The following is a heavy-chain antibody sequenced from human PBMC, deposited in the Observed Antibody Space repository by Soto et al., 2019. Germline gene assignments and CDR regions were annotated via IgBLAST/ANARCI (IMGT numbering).Heavy chain of an antibody. V-gene: IGHV4-30-2*01. CDR3: ARVHGDYGRYFDY. Sequence: TLSLTFPVSGLSISRSVYSWSWIRQTLGKGLEWVGYIYHSGNTYYNPSLKSRVNISADRSKNQFSLKLSSVTAADTAVYFCARVHGDYGRYFDYWGQGTLVSVSS. CDR2: IYHSGNT. D-gene: IGHD4-17*01. CDR1: GLSISRSVYS. J-gene: IGHJ4*02.